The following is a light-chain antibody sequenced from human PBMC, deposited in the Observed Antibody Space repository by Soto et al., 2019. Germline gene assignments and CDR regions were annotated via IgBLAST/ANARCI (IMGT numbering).Light chain of an antibody. CDR3: QQFSSYPLN. CDR1: QSISGN. V-gene: IGKV3-15*01. CDR2: GAS. J-gene: IGKJ4*01. Sequence: EIVMTQSPATLSVSPGERATLSCRASQSISGNLVWYQQKPGRAPRLLIYGASTRATGIPARFSGSGSGTDFTLTISRLEPEDFAVYYCQQFSSYPLNFGGGTKV.